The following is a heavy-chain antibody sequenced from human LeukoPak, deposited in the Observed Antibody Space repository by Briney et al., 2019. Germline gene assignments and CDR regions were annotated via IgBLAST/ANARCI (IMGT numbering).Heavy chain of an antibody. CDR3: ARGTRSSGSRLGSFFDY. Sequence: SETLSLTCTVSGGSISSYYWSWIRQPAGKGLEWIGRIYTSGSTNYNPSLKSRVTMSVDTSKNQFSLKLSSVTAADTAVYYCARGTRSSGSRLGSFFDYWGQGTLVTVSS. J-gene: IGHJ4*02. V-gene: IGHV4-4*07. D-gene: IGHD3-22*01. CDR1: GGSISSYY. CDR2: IYTSGST.